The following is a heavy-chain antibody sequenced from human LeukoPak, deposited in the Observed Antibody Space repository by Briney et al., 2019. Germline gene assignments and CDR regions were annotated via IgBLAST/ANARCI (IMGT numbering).Heavy chain of an antibody. Sequence: PSETLSLTCTVSGGSISSYYWSWIRQPPGKGLEWIGYIYYSGSTNYNPSLKSRVTISVDTSKNQFSLKLSSVTAADTAVYYCARDKVGYGDYWAPYYYMDVWGKGTTVTISS. J-gene: IGHJ6*03. CDR2: IYYSGST. CDR1: GGSISSYY. CDR3: ARDKVGYGDYWAPYYYMDV. D-gene: IGHD4-17*01. V-gene: IGHV4-59*12.